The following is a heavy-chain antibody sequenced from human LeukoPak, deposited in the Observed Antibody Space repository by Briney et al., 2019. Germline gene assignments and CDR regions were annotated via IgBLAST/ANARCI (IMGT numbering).Heavy chain of an antibody. Sequence: SETLSLTCTVSGDSISSRSYYWRWIRQPPGKGLEWIGEIYHGGSTNYNPSLKSRVAMSVDRSRNQFSLNLSSVTAADTAVDYCAKGEDYGSGTVHFASWGQGTLVTVSS. D-gene: IGHD3-10*01. CDR3: AKGEDYGSGTVHFAS. V-gene: IGHV4-39*07. CDR1: GDSISSRSYY. CDR2: IYHGGST. J-gene: IGHJ4*02.